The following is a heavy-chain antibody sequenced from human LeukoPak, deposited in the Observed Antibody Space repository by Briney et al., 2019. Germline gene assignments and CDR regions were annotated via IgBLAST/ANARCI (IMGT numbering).Heavy chain of an antibody. CDR2: INAGNGNT. CDR1: GYTFTSYA. Sequence: ASVKVSFKASGYTFTSYAMHWVRQAPGQRLEWMGWINAGNGNTKYSQKFQGRVTITRDTSASTAYMELSSLRSEDTAVYYCARDGRRIAVADYWGQGTLVTVSS. D-gene: IGHD6-19*01. V-gene: IGHV1-3*01. CDR3: ARDGRRIAVADY. J-gene: IGHJ4*02.